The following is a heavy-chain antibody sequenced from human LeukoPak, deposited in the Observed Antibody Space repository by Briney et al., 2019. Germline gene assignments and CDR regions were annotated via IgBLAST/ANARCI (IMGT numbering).Heavy chain of an antibody. CDR3: ARELGDYGGNDAFDI. CDR2: INPNSGGT. CDR1: GYTFTGYY. J-gene: IGHJ3*02. Sequence: GASVKVSCKASGYTFTGYYMHWVRQAPGQGLEWMGLINPNSGGTNYAQKFQGRVTMTRDTSISTAYMELSRLRSDDTAVYYCARELGDYGGNDAFDIWGQGTMVTVSS. D-gene: IGHD4-23*01. V-gene: IGHV1-2*02.